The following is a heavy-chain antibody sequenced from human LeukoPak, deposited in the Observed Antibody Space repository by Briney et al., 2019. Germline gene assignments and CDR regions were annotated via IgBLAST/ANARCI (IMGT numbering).Heavy chain of an antibody. D-gene: IGHD3-10*01. J-gene: IGHJ3*01. CDR1: GFTFSSYE. CDR3: ARDTHYYGSGSPAFDL. V-gene: IGHV3-48*01. Sequence: GGSLRLSCAASGFTFSSYEMNWVRQAPGKGLEWVSYISFSSATIHYADSVKGRFTISRDNAKNPLYLQLNSLRAEDTALYYCARDTHYYGSGSPAFDLWGRGTMVTVSS. CDR2: ISFSSATI.